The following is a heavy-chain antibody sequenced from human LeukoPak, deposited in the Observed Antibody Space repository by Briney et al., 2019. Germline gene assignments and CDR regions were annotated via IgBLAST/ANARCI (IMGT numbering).Heavy chain of an antibody. CDR1: GYTFTGYY. V-gene: IGHV1-2*02. Sequence: ASVSVSCKASGYTFTGYYIHWARQAPGQGLEWMGWINPNSGDTDYSQKFQGRVTMTEDTSTDTAYMELSSLRSEDTAVYYCATDKYYDSSGYGYWGQGTLVTVSS. J-gene: IGHJ4*02. D-gene: IGHD3-22*01. CDR2: INPNSGDT. CDR3: ATDKYYDSSGYGY.